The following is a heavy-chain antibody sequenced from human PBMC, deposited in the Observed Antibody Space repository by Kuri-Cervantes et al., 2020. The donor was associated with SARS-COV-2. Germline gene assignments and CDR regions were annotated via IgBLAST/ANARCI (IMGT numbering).Heavy chain of an antibody. V-gene: IGHV4-39*01. CDR2: IYYSGST. Sequence: SETLSLTCTVSGGSISSSSYYWGWIRQPPGKGLEWIGSIYYSGSTYYNPSLKSRVTISVDTSKNQFSLKLSSVTAADTAVYYCARGPYYYGSGSYYSRSEYFQHWGQGTLVTVSS. CDR3: ARGPYYYGSGSYYSRSEYFQH. J-gene: IGHJ1*01. D-gene: IGHD3-10*01. CDR1: GGSISSSSYY.